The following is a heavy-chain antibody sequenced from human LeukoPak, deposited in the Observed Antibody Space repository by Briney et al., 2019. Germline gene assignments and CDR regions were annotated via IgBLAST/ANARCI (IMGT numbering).Heavy chain of an antibody. CDR2: ISSSGSTK. CDR1: GFAFSSSD. J-gene: IGHJ4*02. Sequence: GGSLRLSCAASGFAFSSSDMNWVRQAPGKGLEWVSYISSSGSTKNYADSVKGRFTISRDNAKNSLYLQMNSLRAEDTAVYYCAREGSSYAPSGPFYFDYWGQGTLVTVSS. CDR3: AREGSSYAPSGPFYFDY. V-gene: IGHV3-48*03. D-gene: IGHD1-26*01.